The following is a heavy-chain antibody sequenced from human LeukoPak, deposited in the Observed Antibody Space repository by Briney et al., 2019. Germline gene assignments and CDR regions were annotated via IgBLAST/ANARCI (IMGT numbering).Heavy chain of an antibody. D-gene: IGHD4-17*01. CDR2: ISSSGSTI. V-gene: IGHV3-11*04. CDR3: ARDYGDSLYYFDY. CDR1: RFTFSDYY. Sequence: GGSLRLSCAASRFTFSDYYMSWIRQAPGKGLEWVSYISSSGSTIYYADSVKGRFTISRDNAKNSLYLQMNSLIAEDTAVYYCARDYGDSLYYFDYWGQGTLVTVSS. J-gene: IGHJ4*02.